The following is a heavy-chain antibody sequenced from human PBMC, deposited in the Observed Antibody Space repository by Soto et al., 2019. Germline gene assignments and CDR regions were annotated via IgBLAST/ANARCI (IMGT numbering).Heavy chain of an antibody. V-gene: IGHV4-59*01. Sequence: QVPLQESGPGLAKPSETLSHTCTVSGGSISSYSWSWIRQPPGKGLVWIGYIFYSGSTNYNPSLKSRFTISVDTAKNLFSLKLSSVTDADTGVYYFARDRRLTMVLGVSNWFDPCGQGTVVTVSS. J-gene: IGHJ5*02. CDR3: ARDRRLTMVLGVSNWFDP. D-gene: IGHD3-10*01. CDR2: IFYSGST. CDR1: GGSISSYS.